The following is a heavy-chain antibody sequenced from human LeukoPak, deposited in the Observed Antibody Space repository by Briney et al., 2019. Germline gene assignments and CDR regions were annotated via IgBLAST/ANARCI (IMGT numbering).Heavy chain of an antibody. D-gene: IGHD2-2*01. Sequence: PGGSLRLSCAASGFTFSSYAMSWVRQAPGKGLEWVSAISGSGGSTYYADSVEGRFTISRDNSKNTLYLQMNSLRAEDTAVYYCAKDRIVVVPAADPFDYWGQGTLVTVSS. CDR3: AKDRIVVVPAADPFDY. CDR2: ISGSGGST. J-gene: IGHJ4*02. CDR1: GFTFSSYA. V-gene: IGHV3-23*01.